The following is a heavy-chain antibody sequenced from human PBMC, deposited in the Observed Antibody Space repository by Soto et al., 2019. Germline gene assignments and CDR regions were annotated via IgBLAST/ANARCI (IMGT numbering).Heavy chain of an antibody. V-gene: IGHV3-30*03. CDR3: AAESTNCSSTSCCNFDY. CDR2: ISYDGSNK. D-gene: IGHD2-2*01. CDR1: GFPFSSYG. J-gene: IGHJ4*02. Sequence: GGSLRLSCAASGFPFSSYGMRWVRKAPGKGLEWVAVISYDGSNKYYADSVKGRFTISRDNSKNTLYLQMNSLRAEDTAVYYCAAESTNCSSTSCCNFDYWGQGTLVTVS.